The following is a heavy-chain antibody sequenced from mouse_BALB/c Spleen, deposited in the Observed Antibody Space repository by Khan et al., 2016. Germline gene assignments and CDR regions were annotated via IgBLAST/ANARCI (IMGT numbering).Heavy chain of an antibody. Sequence: VQLQQSGAELVKPGASVKLSCTASGFNIKDTYMHWVKQRPEQGLEWIGRIDPANGNTKYDPKFQGKATITADTSSNTAYLQHSSLTSEDTAVYYLSRSPYDYDVGFAYWGQGTLVTVSA. CDR3: SRSPYDYDVGFAY. CDR2: IDPANGNT. J-gene: IGHJ3*01. D-gene: IGHD2-4*01. V-gene: IGHV14-3*02. CDR1: GFNIKDTY.